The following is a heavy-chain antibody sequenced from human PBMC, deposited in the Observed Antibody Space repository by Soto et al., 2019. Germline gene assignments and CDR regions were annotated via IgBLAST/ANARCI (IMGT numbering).Heavy chain of an antibody. CDR3: AREFRIAATPHAFDI. V-gene: IGHV4-4*02. CDR2: IYHSGST. J-gene: IGHJ3*02. CDR1: SGSISSSNW. Sequence: SETLSLTCAVSSGSISSSNWWSWVRQPPGKGLEWIGEIYHSGSTNYNPSLKSRVTISVDKSKNQFSLKPSSVTAADTAVYYCAREFRIAATPHAFDIWGQGTMVTVSS. D-gene: IGHD2-15*01.